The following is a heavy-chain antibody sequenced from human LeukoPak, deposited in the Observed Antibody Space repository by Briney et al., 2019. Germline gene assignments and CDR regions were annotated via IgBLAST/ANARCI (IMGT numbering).Heavy chain of an antibody. Sequence: GGSLRLSCAASGFTVSNNYMTWVRQAPGKGLEWVSVIFSGGITYYADSVKGRFTVSRDTSKNTLYLHMNSLRAEDTAVYYCARVPANYGGHSWFDYWGQGTLVTVSS. CDR1: GFTVSNNY. D-gene: IGHD4-23*01. CDR2: IFSGGIT. J-gene: IGHJ4*02. CDR3: ARVPANYGGHSWFDY. V-gene: IGHV3-53*01.